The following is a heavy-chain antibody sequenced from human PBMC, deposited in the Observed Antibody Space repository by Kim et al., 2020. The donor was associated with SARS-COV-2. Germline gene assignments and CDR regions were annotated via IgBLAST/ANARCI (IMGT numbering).Heavy chain of an antibody. Sequence: SGPTLVNPTQTLTLTCTVSGFSLSTSGVGVGWIRQPPGKALEWLSLIYWDDDKRYRPSLKSRLTITKDASKNQVVLTMTNMDPVDTATYYCVHIQQGTSSWFAFDYWGQGTLVTVSS. CDR2: IYWDDDK. D-gene: IGHD6-13*01. CDR3: VHIQQGTSSWFAFDY. CDR1: GFSLSTSGVG. J-gene: IGHJ4*02. V-gene: IGHV2-5*02.